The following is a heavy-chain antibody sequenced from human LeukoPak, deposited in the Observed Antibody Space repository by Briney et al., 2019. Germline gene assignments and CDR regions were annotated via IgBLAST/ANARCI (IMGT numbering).Heavy chain of an antibody. V-gene: IGHV4-39*07. CDR1: GGSISTTYYY. J-gene: IGHJ4*02. Sequence: SETLSLTCTVSGGSISTTYYYWGWIRQPPGKGLGWIGSIYYSGSTYYNPSLKSRVTISLDTSKNQFSLKLGSVTAADTAVYYCARSPNSSGWYTYWGQGTLVTVSS. CDR3: ARSPNSSGWYTY. CDR2: IYYSGST. D-gene: IGHD6-19*01.